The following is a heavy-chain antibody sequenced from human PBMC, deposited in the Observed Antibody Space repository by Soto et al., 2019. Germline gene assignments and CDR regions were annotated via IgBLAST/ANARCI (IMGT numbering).Heavy chain of an antibody. CDR3: AREYCSGGSCYSHFQH. D-gene: IGHD2-15*01. J-gene: IGHJ1*01. Sequence: GGSLRLSCAASGFTFSSYSMNWVRQAPGKGLEWVSSISSSSSYIYYADSVKGRFTISRDNAKNSLYLQMNSLRAEDTAVYYCAREYCSGGSCYSHFQHWGQGTLVTVSS. CDR2: ISSSSSYI. V-gene: IGHV3-21*01. CDR1: GFTFSSYS.